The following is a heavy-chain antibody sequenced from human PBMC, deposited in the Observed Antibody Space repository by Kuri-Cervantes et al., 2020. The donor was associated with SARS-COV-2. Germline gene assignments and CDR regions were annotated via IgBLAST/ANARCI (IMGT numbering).Heavy chain of an antibody. CDR1: GGSISSYY. J-gene: IGHJ6*04. V-gene: IGHV4-34*01. Sequence: ESLKISCTVSGGSISSYYWSWIRQPPGKGLEWIREINHSGSTNYNPSLKSRVTISVDTSKNQFSLKLSSVTAADTAVYYCARPGGFLDVWGKGTTVTVSS. CDR2: INHSGST. D-gene: IGHD4-23*01. CDR3: ARPGGFLDV.